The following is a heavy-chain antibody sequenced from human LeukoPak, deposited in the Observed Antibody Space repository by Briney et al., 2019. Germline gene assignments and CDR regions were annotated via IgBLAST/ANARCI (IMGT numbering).Heavy chain of an antibody. D-gene: IGHD3-22*01. J-gene: IGHJ5*02. CDR3: ATATRYYDSSGYTS. CDR2: ISGSGGST. Sequence: GGSLRLSCAASGFTFSSYAMSWVRQAPGKGLEWVSAISGSGGSTYYADSVKGRFTISRDNSKNTLYLQMNSLRAEDTAVYYCATATRYYDSSGYTSWGQGTLVTVSS. CDR1: GFTFSSYA. V-gene: IGHV3-23*01.